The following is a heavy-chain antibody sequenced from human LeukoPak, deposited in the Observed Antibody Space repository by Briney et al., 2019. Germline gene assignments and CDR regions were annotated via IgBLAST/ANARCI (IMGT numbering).Heavy chain of an antibody. J-gene: IGHJ3*02. CDR3: AGLLLWFGGLPKNYAFDI. CDR1: GGTFSSYA. V-gene: IGHV1-69*13. CDR2: IIPIFGTA. Sequence: ASVKVSCKASGGTFSSYAISWVRQAPGQGLEWMGGIIPIFGTANYAQKFQGRVTITADESTSTAYMELSSLRSEDTAVYYCAGLLLWFGGLPKNYAFDIWGQGTMVTVSS. D-gene: IGHD3-10*01.